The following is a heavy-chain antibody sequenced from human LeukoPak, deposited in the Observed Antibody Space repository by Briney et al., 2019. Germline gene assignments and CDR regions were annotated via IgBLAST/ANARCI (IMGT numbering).Heavy chain of an antibody. CDR3: ARTSRTGEPEYFQH. J-gene: IGHJ1*01. D-gene: IGHD2-8*02. CDR2: IYYSGNT. CDR1: GGSIRNYY. Sequence: PSETLSLTCTVSGGSIRNYYWSWIRQPPGKGLEWIGYIYYSGNTNYNPSLKSRVTISVDASKNQFSLKLSSVTAADTAVYYCARTSRTGEPEYFQHWGQGTLVTVSS. V-gene: IGHV4-59*08.